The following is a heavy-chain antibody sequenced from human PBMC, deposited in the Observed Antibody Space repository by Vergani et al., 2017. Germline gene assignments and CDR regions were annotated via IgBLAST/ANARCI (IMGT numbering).Heavy chain of an antibody. J-gene: IGHJ1*01. V-gene: IGHV3-7*01. CDR1: GFTFGDYY. Sequence: EVHLEESGGGLVQPGGSLRLSCAASGFTFGDYYMAWIRLAPGKGLDWVASIKRDGTETFYVDFVKGRFTISRDNAKTTLYRQMNSLRDEDRGVYYCARISGGSAPYLHYWGQGTLVTVAS. D-gene: IGHD2-15*01. CDR2: IKRDGTET. CDR3: ARISGGSAPYLHY.